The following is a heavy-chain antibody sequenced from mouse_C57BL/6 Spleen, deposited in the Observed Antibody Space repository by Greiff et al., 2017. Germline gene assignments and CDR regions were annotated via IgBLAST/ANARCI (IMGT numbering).Heavy chain of an antibody. CDR1: GYTFTSYW. CDR2: IDPSDSYT. Sequence: QVQLQQPGAELVMPGASVKLSCKASGYTFTSYWMHWVKQRPGQGLEWIGEIDPSDSYTNYNQKFKGKSTLTVDKSSSTAYMQLSSLTSEDSAVYYCARKDGSSSWYFDVWGTGTTVTVSS. CDR3: ARKDGSSSWYFDV. D-gene: IGHD1-1*01. V-gene: IGHV1-69*01. J-gene: IGHJ1*03.